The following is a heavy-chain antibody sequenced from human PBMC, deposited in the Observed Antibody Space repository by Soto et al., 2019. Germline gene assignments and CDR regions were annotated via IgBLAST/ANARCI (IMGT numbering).Heavy chain of an antibody. CDR3: ARSPLTHSYAQFDS. D-gene: IGHD3-16*01. CDR2: IYTVGST. J-gene: IGHJ4*02. Sequence: SETLSLTCTVSGGSLNNYYWSWIRQPAGKGLEWIGRIYTVGSTNYNPSLKSRVTMSIDTSKNQFSLRLTSVTAADTAVYYYARSPLTHSYAQFDSWGQGSLGTVSS. V-gene: IGHV4-4*07. CDR1: GGSLNNYY.